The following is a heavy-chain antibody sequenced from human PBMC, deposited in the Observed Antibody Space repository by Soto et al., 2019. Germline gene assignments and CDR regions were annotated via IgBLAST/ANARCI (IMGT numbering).Heavy chain of an antibody. CDR2: IYHSGST. CDR3: ARGSTTEKVDS. V-gene: IGHV4-30-2*01. CDR1: GGSISSGGYS. Sequence: SETLSLTCAVSGGSISSGGYSWSWIRQPPGKDLEWIGYIYHSGSTYYNPSLKSRVTISVDRSKNQFSLALTSVTAADTAMYYCARGSTTEKVDSWGQGILVTVSS. J-gene: IGHJ4*02.